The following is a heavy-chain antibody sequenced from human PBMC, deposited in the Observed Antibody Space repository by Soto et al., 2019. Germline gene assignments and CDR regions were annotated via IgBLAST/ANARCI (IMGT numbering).Heavy chain of an antibody. CDR2: ISWNSGSI. D-gene: IGHD3-16*01. J-gene: IGHJ3*02. V-gene: IGHV3-9*01. CDR1: GFTFDDYA. Sequence: EVQLVESGGGLVQPGRSLRLSCAASGFTFDDYAMHWVRQAPGKGLEWVSGISWNSGSIGYADSVKGRFTISRDNAKNPLYLQMNRLRAEDTALYYCAKGRNNHSNTGGACDIWGQGTMVTVSS. CDR3: AKGRNNHSNTGGACDI.